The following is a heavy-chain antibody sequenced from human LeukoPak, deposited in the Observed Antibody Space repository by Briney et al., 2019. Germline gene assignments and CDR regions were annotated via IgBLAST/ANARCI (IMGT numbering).Heavy chain of an antibody. CDR2: INPSGGST. D-gene: IGHD6-13*01. CDR3: ARVSAAAGTIPDFDY. Sequence: ASVKVSCKASGYTFTSYYMHWVRQAPGQGLEWMGIINPSGGSTSYAQKFQGRVTMTRDMSTSTVYMELSSLRSEDTAVYYCARVSAAAGTIPDFDYWGQGTLVTVSS. J-gene: IGHJ4*02. CDR1: GYTFTSYY. V-gene: IGHV1-46*01.